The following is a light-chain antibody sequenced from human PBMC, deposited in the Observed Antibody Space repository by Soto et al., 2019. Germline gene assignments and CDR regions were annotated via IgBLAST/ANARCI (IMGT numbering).Light chain of an antibody. CDR3: SSYTSSSTLHV. V-gene: IGLV2-14*01. J-gene: IGLJ1*01. CDR2: DVS. CDR1: SSDVGGYNY. Sequence: QSVLTQPASVSGSPGQSITLSCTGNSSDVGGYNYVSWYQQHPGKAPKLMIYDVSNRPSGVSNRFSGSKSGNTASLTISGLQAEDEADYYCSSYTSSSTLHVFGTGTKVTVL.